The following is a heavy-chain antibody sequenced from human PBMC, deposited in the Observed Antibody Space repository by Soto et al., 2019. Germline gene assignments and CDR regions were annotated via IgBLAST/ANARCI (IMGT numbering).Heavy chain of an antibody. CDR2: IIPIFGTA. D-gene: IGHD6-13*01. Sequence: QVQLVQSGAEVKKPGSSVKVSCKASGGTFSSYAISWVRQAPGQGLEWMGGIIPIFGTANYAQKFQGRVTITADESTSTAYMELSSLRSEDTAVYYGAREVDWQQLDPYNWFAPWGQGTLVTVSS. CDR3: AREVDWQQLDPYNWFAP. CDR1: GGTFSSYA. V-gene: IGHV1-69*01. J-gene: IGHJ5*02.